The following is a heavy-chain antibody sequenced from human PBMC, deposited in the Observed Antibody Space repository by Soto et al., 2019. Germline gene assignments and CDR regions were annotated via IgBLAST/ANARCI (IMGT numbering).Heavy chain of an antibody. CDR3: AKHWGSSGCLNWFDP. J-gene: IGHJ5*02. CDR1: GFTLSNTG. V-gene: IGHV3-30*18. Sequence: QVQLVESGGGVVQPGRSLRLSCVASGFTLSNTGMHWVRQAPGKGLEWVAMISHDGSNTYYGDSLKGRLNISRDNSWNTLYLQMDSLRPEDTAVYYCAKHWGSSGCLNWFDPWAQGTPVSIS. CDR2: ISHDGSNT. D-gene: IGHD6-19*01.